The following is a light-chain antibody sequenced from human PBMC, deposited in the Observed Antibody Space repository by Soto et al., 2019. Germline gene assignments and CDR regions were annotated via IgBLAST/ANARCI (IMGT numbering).Light chain of an antibody. Sequence: QSVLTQPAAVSGSPEQTITISCTGSSSDVGGYNYVSWYQQHPGKAPRLMIYEVSNRPSGVSNRFSGSKSGNTASLTISGLQAEDEADYYCSSYTSSSSNFVFGSGTKVTVL. J-gene: IGLJ1*01. CDR3: SSYTSSSSNFV. V-gene: IGLV2-14*01. CDR1: SSDVGGYNY. CDR2: EVS.